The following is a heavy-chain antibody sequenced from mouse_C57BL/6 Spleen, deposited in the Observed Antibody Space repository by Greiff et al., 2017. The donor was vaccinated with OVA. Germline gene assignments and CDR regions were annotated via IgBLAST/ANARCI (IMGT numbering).Heavy chain of an antibody. CDR1: GYTFTSYW. CDR2: IYPGSGST. V-gene: IGHV1-55*01. D-gene: IGHD2-3*01. CDR3: ARRDDGDYGGAMDD. J-gene: IGHJ4*01. Sequence: QVQLQQPGAELVKPGASVKMSCKASGYTFTSYWITWVKQRPGQGLEWIGDIYPGSGSTNYNEKFKSKATLTVDTSSSTAYMQLSSLTSEDSAVYYCARRDDGDYGGAMDDWGQGTSVTVSS.